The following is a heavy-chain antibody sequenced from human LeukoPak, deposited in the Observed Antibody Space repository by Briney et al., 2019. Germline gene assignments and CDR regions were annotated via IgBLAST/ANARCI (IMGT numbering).Heavy chain of an antibody. CDR1: GGSFSGYY. CDR3: ARGLPPRSLDY. CDR2: INHSGST. D-gene: IGHD4-17*01. J-gene: IGHJ4*02. V-gene: IGHV4-34*01. Sequence: ASETLSLTCAVYGGSFSGYYWSWIRQPPGKGLEWIGEINHSGSTNYNPSLKSRVTISVDTSKNQFSLKLSSVTAADTAVYYCARGLPPRSLDYWGQGTLVTVSS.